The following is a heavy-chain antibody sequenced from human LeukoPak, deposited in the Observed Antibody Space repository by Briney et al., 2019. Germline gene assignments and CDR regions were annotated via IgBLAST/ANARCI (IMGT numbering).Heavy chain of an antibody. CDR2: IKEDEIEM. V-gene: IGHV3-7*01. Sequence: GGSLRLSCTASGFSFSAYLMSWVRQAPGKALEWVANIKEDEIEMHYVDSVKGRFIISRDNAKNSLYLQMNSLGVEDTAVYYCARVGRTGWYGWGQGTLVTVSS. CDR1: GFSFSAYL. D-gene: IGHD6-19*01. J-gene: IGHJ4*02. CDR3: ARVGRTGWYG.